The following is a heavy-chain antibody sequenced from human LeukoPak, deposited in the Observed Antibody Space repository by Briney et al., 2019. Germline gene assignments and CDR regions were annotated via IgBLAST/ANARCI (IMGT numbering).Heavy chain of an antibody. CDR2: VRYDGSDK. Sequence: PGGSLRLSRAASGFPFSSYGMHWVRQAPGKGLEWVAFVRYDGSDKYYADSVKGRFTISRDNSKNTLYLQMNSLRPEDTAVYYCAKAYCSSTRCSSDLYFQHWGQGTLVTVSS. J-gene: IGHJ1*01. V-gene: IGHV3-30*02. D-gene: IGHD2-2*01. CDR1: GFPFSSYG. CDR3: AKAYCSSTRCSSDLYFQH.